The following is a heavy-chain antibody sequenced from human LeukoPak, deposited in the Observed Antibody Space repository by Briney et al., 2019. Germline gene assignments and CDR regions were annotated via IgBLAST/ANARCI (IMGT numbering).Heavy chain of an antibody. J-gene: IGHJ3*02. CDR1: GGTFSSYA. D-gene: IGHD2-15*01. V-gene: IGHV1-69*04. CDR3: ATAKKGTRYCSGGSCSGGAFDI. Sequence: SVKVSCKASGGTFSSYAISWVRQAPGQGLEWIGRIIPILGIANYAQKFQGRVTITADKSTSTAYMELSSLRSEDTAVYYCATAKKGTRYCSGGSCSGGAFDIWGQGTMVTVSS. CDR2: IIPILGIA.